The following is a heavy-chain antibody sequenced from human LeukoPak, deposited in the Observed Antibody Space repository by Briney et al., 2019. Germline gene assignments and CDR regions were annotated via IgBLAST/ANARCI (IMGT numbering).Heavy chain of an antibody. CDR2: IYTSGST. V-gene: IGHV4-61*02. CDR3: ARGLWFGDENPPYFDY. J-gene: IGHJ4*02. D-gene: IGHD3-10*01. Sequence: SETLSLTCTVSGGSISSSNYYWNWIRQPAGKGLEWIGRIYTSGSTNYNPSLKSRVTISVDTSKNQFSLKLSSVTAADTALYYCARGLWFGDENPPYFDYWGQGTLVTVSS. CDR1: GGSISSSNYY.